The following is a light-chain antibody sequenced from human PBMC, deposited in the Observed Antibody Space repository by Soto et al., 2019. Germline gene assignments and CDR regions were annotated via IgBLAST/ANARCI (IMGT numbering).Light chain of an antibody. CDR2: AAS. CDR1: QSISSY. CDR3: QQSYSTPYT. V-gene: IGKV1-39*01. J-gene: IGKJ2*01. Sequence: DIQMTQSPSSLSASVGDRVTITCRASQSISSYLNWYQQKPGEAPKLLIYAASRLQSGVPSKFSGRGPGTGVALTVSSMQPEDFATYYWQQSYSTPYTFGQGTKLEIK.